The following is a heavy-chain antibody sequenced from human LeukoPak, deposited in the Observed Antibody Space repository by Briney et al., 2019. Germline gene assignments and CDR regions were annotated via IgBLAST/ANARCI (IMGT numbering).Heavy chain of an antibody. J-gene: IGHJ6*02. CDR2: ISSSSTNM. Sequence: PGGSLRLSCAASAFTFSRYSMNWVRQAPGKGLEWVSSISSSSTNMYYADSVKGRFTISRDNAKNSLYLQMNSLRAEDTAVYYCARELLYEYGMDVWGQGTTVTVSS. CDR1: AFTFSRYS. D-gene: IGHD1-26*01. V-gene: IGHV3-21*01. CDR3: ARELLYEYGMDV.